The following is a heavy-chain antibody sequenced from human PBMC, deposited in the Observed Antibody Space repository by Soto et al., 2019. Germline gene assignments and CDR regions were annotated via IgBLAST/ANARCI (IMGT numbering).Heavy chain of an antibody. J-gene: IGHJ2*01. CDR3: AXXXXXXXXXXXXXDL. CDR2: ISYDGSNK. Sequence: QVQLVESGGGVVQPGRSLRLSCAASGFTFSSYAMHWVRQAPGKGLEWVAVISYDGSNKYYADSVKGRFTISRDNSKNTLYLQMNSLRLEDTAVYXCAXXXXXXXXXXXXXDLXGRGTLVTVSS. V-gene: IGHV3-30-3*01. CDR1: GFTFSSYA.